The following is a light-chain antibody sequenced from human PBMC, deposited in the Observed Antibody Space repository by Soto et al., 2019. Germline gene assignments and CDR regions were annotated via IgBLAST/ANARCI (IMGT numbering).Light chain of an antibody. V-gene: IGKV3D-15*01. CDR3: QQYNNWPLYT. Sequence: EVVMTQSPATLSVSPGERATLSCRASQSVSSTLAWYQQKPGQAPRLLIYGASTMATGVPARFSGSGSGTELTLTISSLQSADFGVYYCQQYNNWPLYTCGQGTKLEIK. CDR2: GAS. J-gene: IGKJ2*01. CDR1: QSVSST.